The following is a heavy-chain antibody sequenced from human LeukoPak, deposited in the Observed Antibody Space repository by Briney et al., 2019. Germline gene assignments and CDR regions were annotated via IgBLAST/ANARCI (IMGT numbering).Heavy chain of an antibody. V-gene: IGHV4-31*03. D-gene: IGHD2-21*02. J-gene: IGHJ4*02. CDR3: ARHRASGSADWVVTARAYYFDY. CDR1: GGSISSGGYY. CDR2: IYYSGST. Sequence: SETLSLTCTVSGGSISSGGYYWSWIRQHPGKGLEWIGYIYYSGSTYYSPPLKSRVTISVDTSKNQFSLKLSSVTAADTAVYYCARHRASGSADWVVTARAYYFDYWGQGTLVTVSS.